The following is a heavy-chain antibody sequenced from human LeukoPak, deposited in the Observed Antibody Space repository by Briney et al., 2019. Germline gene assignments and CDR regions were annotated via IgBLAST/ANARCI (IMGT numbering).Heavy chain of an antibody. V-gene: IGHV3-74*01. CDR1: GFTLSSYW. J-gene: IGHJ4*02. CDR3: ARDTQASRFDH. D-gene: IGHD2/OR15-2a*01. CDR2: INSDGSST. Sequence: PGGSLRLSCAASGFTLSSYWMHWVRQAPGKGLVWVSCINSDGSSTTYADSVKGRFTISRDNAKNTLYLQMNSLRAEDTAMYYCARDTQASRFDHWGQGTLVTVSS.